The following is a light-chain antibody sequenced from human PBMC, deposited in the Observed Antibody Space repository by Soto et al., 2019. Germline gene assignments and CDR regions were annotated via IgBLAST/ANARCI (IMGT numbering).Light chain of an antibody. CDR2: KTS. CDR3: QQYNSYPWT. J-gene: IGKJ1*01. Sequence: DIQMTQSPSTLSASVGDRVTITCRASQTISSWLAWYQQKPGKAPKLLIYKTSSLESGVPSRFSGSGSGTEFTLTISSLQPGDFATYYCQQYNSYPWTFGQGTKVEIK. CDR1: QTISSW. V-gene: IGKV1-5*03.